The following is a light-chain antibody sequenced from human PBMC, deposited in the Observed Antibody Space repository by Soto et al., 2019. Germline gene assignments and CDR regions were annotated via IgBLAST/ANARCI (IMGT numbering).Light chain of an antibody. CDR3: QQSDSTPWT. CDR2: DTS. V-gene: IGKV1-39*01. Sequence: DIQMTQSPASLSASVGDRVTMTCRASRSISRFLSWYQQKPGKAPNLLIFDTSTLQSGVPSRFGGSGSGTDFSLTITSLQPEDFATYYCQQSDSTPWTFGQGTKVDIK. J-gene: IGKJ1*01. CDR1: RSISRF.